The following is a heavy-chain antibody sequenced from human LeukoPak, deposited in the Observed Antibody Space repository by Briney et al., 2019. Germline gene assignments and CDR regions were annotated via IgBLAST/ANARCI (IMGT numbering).Heavy chain of an antibody. CDR3: ARRAYYDSSGYHPTADYFYL. V-gene: IGHV4-4*08. J-gene: IGHJ2*01. Sequence: SETLSLTCTVSGGSLFSYYWNWIRQSPGKGLEWIGFIYSNGITSYNPSLMSRGSISIATSRNQFSLRLTSVTAADTAMYYCARRAYYDSSGYHPTADYFYLWGRGTLVTVSS. CDR2: IYSNGIT. D-gene: IGHD3-22*01. CDR1: GGSLFSYY.